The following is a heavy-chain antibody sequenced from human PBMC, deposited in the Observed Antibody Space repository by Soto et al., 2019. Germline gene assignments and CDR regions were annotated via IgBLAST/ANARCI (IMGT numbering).Heavy chain of an antibody. V-gene: IGHV3-23*01. CDR3: AKEIAVAVATPPEY. CDR1: GFTYSIYA. CDR2: ISGSGGET. J-gene: IGHJ4*02. D-gene: IGHD5-12*01. Sequence: EVQLLESGGGLVQPVGSLRLSCTASGFTYSIYAMAWVRQAPGKGLEWVSAISGSGGETYYADSVKGRFTISRDNSKNTVYLQMTNLRADDTAVYYCAKEIAVAVATPPEYWGQGTLVTVSS.